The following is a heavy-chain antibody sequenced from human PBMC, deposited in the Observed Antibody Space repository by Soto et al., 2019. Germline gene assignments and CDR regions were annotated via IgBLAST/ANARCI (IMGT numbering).Heavy chain of an antibody. D-gene: IGHD1-1*01. Sequence: SETLSLTCTVSGGSISSSTYYWGWMRQPPGKGLEWIASFFIGGNTYYNPSLKSRVTISVDTSKNQFSLKLSSVTAADTAIYFCARAPIRGRQVAGQPHTSQTLDYWGQGNLVTVSS. V-gene: IGHV4-39*01. CDR2: FFIGGNT. CDR1: GGSISSSTYY. CDR3: ARAPIRGRQVAGQPHTSQTLDY. J-gene: IGHJ4*02.